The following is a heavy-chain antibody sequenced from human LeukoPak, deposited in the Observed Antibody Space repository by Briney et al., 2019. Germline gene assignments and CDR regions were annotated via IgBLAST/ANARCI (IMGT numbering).Heavy chain of an antibody. CDR3: ARVFYYYYGMDV. J-gene: IGHJ6*02. CDR2: INHSGST. V-gene: IGHV4-34*01. Sequence: SETLSLTCAVYGGSFSGYYWSWIRQPPGKGLEWIGEINHSGSTNYNPSLKSRVTISVNTSKNQFSLKLSSVTAADTAVYYCARVFYYYYGMDVWGQGTTVTVSS. CDR1: GGSFSGYY.